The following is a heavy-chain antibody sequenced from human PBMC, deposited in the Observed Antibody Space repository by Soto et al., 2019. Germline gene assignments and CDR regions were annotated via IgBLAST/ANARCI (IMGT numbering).Heavy chain of an antibody. J-gene: IGHJ4*02. D-gene: IGHD1-26*01. CDR2: INQDGSEK. Sequence: EVHLVESGGGLVPTGGSLRLSCAIFESTVSRDWMNWVRQAPGKGLEWVAHINQDGSEKYYVDSVKGRFTISRDNAKKSLYLQMNSLSPADTAMYYCSGGVGDAFWGQGTLVTVSS. CDR1: ESTVSRDW. V-gene: IGHV3-7*04. CDR3: SGGVGDAF.